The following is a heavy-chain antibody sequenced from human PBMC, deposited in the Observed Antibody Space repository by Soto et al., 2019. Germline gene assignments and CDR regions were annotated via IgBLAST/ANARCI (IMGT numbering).Heavy chain of an antibody. V-gene: IGHV1-18*01. CDR2: ISAYNGNT. CDR1: GYTFSSYF. J-gene: IGHJ4*02. Sequence: QVQLVQSGAEVKKPGASVKVSCKASGYTFSSYFISWVRQAPGQGLEWMGWISAYNGNTNYAQNLQGRVTMTTDTSTSTAHMDLRSLRSDDTAVYYCARDLPPVDYWGQGTLVTVSS. CDR3: ARDLPPVDY.